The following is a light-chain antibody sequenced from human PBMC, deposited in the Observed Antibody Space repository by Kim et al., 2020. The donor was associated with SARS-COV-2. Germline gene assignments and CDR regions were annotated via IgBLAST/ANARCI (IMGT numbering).Light chain of an antibody. Sequence: SASVRDRVTITCRTTQSVSINLNWYQQRPGKAPRLLIYGASSLQSGVPSRFSGSGSETGFTLTISSLQPGYFAIYYCQQTFSTQYSFGRGTKLEI. CDR2: GAS. J-gene: IGKJ2*03. CDR3: QQTFSTQYS. V-gene: IGKV1-39*01. CDR1: QSVSIN.